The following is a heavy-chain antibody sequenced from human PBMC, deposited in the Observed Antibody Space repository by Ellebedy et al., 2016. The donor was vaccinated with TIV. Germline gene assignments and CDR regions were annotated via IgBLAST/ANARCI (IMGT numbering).Heavy chain of an antibody. D-gene: IGHD5-18*01. Sequence: SETLSLTXTVSGGSISSYYWSWIRQPPGKGLEWIGYIYCSGSTNYNPYLKSRVTISVDTSKNQFSLKLSSVTAADTAVYYCARVTGRGRGYSYGYVVLDYWGQGTLVTVSS. J-gene: IGHJ4*02. CDR2: IYCSGST. CDR1: GGSISSYY. CDR3: ARVTGRGRGYSYGYVVLDY. V-gene: IGHV4-59*01.